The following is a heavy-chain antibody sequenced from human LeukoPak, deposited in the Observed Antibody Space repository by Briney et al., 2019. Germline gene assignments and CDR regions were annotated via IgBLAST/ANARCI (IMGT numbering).Heavy chain of an antibody. J-gene: IGHJ4*02. D-gene: IGHD1-1*01. CDR1: GFGFSTYS. CDR2: IVGSSRNI. V-gene: IGHV3-48*04. CDR3: ATDSPETAAFDY. Sequence: GGSLRLSCTASGFGFSTYSMNWVRQAPGKGLEWVSYIVGSSRNIYYADSVKGRFTISRDNAKNSLYLQMDSLRAEDTAVYHCATDSPETAAFDYWGQGTLVTVSS.